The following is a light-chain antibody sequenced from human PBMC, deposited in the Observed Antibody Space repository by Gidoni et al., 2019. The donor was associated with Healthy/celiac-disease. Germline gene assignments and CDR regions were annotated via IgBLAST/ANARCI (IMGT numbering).Light chain of an antibody. CDR3: QQRSNWPWT. CDR2: DAS. V-gene: IGKV3-11*01. CDR1: QSVSSY. Sequence: EIVLTQSPATLSLSPGERATLSCRASQSVSSYLAWYQQRPGQAPRLLIYDASNRATGIPARFRGSGSGTDFTLTISSLESEDFALYYCQQRSNWPWTFGQGTKVEIK. J-gene: IGKJ1*01.